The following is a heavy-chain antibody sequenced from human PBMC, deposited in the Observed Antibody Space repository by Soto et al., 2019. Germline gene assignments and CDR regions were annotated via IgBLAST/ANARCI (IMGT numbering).Heavy chain of an antibody. V-gene: IGHV1-69*01. Sequence: QVQLLQSGAELREPGSSVRVSCTPSGGTFVSSAFAWVRQAPGGKIEWMGGIIPILGSIKYAEKFLGRLTIRADDSSRTAYLELSSLTFDDTAVYFCAKKNPHGDSNKAWLDPWGQGTLVTVST. J-gene: IGHJ5*02. CDR1: GGTFVSSA. CDR3: AKKNPHGDSNKAWLDP. CDR2: IIPILGSI. D-gene: IGHD2-8*01.